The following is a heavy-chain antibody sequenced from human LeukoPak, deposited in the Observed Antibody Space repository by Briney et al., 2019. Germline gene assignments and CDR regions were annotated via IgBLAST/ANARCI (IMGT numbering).Heavy chain of an antibody. CDR1: GFTFSSYG. Sequence: PGRSLRLSCAASGFTFSSYGMHWVRQAPGKGLEWVAVISYDGSNKYYADSVKGRFTISRDNSKNTLYLQMSSLRPEDTAVYYCATLTEYYNYMDVWGKGTTVTVSS. V-gene: IGHV3-30*03. CDR2: ISYDGSNK. D-gene: IGHD1-14*01. CDR3: ATLTEYYNYMDV. J-gene: IGHJ6*03.